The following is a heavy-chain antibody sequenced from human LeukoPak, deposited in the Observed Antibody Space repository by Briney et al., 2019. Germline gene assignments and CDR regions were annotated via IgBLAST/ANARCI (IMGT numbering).Heavy chain of an antibody. CDR2: INPNSGGI. V-gene: IGHV1-2*02. Sequence: ASVKVSCKASGYTFTDYYIHWVRQAPGQGLEWMGWINPNSGGIKYAQKFQGRVIMTRDTSITTPYMDLIRLTSDDTAIYYCARAGSRWVTATPTSPDYYYGMDVWGQGTTVTVSS. D-gene: IGHD2-21*02. CDR1: GYTFTDYY. J-gene: IGHJ6*02. CDR3: ARAGSRWVTATPTSPDYYYGMDV.